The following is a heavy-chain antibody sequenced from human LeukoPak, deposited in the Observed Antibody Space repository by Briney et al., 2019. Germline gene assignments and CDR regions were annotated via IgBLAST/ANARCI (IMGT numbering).Heavy chain of an antibody. Sequence: PGGSLRLSCAASGFTFSDYYMSWIRQAPGKGLEWVSYISSSGSTIYYADSVKGRFTISRDNAKNSLYLQMNSLRAEDTAVYYCARHLWDSSGYRFDLWGQGTLVTVSS. D-gene: IGHD3-22*01. CDR2: ISSSGSTI. V-gene: IGHV3-11*04. J-gene: IGHJ4*02. CDR3: ARHLWDSSGYRFDL. CDR1: GFTFSDYY.